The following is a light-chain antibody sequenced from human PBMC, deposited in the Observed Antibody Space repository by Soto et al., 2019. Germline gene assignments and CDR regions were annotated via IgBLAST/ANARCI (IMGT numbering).Light chain of an antibody. Sequence: EIVMTQSPATLSVSPGERVTLSCRASQSLSSHFAWYQQKPGQAPGLLIYGVSTRATGVPTRFSGSASGTEFTLTISSLLSEDCAVYYCQQYHDWPLTFGGGTKVEIK. J-gene: IGKJ4*01. CDR3: QQYHDWPLT. V-gene: IGKV3-15*01. CDR2: GVS. CDR1: QSLSSH.